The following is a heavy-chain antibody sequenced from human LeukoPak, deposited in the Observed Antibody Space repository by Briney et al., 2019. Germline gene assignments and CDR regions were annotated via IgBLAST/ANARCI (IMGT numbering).Heavy chain of an antibody. Sequence: SGTLSLTCTVSGGSISSYYWSWIRQPPGKGLEWIGYIYYSGSTNYNPSLKSRVTISVDTSKNQFSLKLSSVTAADTAVYYCASTYCSGGSCYWALDYWGQGTLVTVSS. D-gene: IGHD2-15*01. CDR3: ASTYCSGGSCYWALDY. CDR2: IYYSGST. V-gene: IGHV4-59*08. CDR1: GGSISSYY. J-gene: IGHJ4*02.